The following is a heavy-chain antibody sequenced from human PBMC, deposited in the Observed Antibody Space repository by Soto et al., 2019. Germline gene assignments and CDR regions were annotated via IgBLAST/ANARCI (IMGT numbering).Heavy chain of an antibody. D-gene: IGHD5-12*01. CDR3: AKDRGRIGYEIDY. Sequence: PGGSLRLSCAASGFTFSNYAVTWVRQAPGKGLEWVSTISGSGGSTYYADSVKGRFTISRDNSKNTLYLQMNSLRAEDTAVYYCAKDRGRIGYEIDYGGQEPRVTVPS. J-gene: IGHJ4*02. CDR2: ISGSGGST. CDR1: GFTFSNYA. V-gene: IGHV3-23*01.